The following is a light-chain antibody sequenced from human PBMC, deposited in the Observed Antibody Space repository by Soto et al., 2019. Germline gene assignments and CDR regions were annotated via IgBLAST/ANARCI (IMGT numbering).Light chain of an antibody. V-gene: IGLV1-40*01. CDR1: SSNIGAGYD. CDR2: DNS. CDR3: QSYDNSLSGVL. J-gene: IGLJ2*01. Sequence: QLVLTQPPSVSGAPGQRVTISCTGSSSNIGAGYDVHWYQHLPGTAPKLLIYDNSNRPSGVPDRFSGSKSGTSASLAITGLQAEDEADYYCQSYDNSLSGVLFGGGTKLTVL.